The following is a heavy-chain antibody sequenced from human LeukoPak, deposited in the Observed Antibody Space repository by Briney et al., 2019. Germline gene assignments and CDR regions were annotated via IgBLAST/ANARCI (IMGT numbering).Heavy chain of an antibody. D-gene: IGHD3-10*01. V-gene: IGHV3-23*01. Sequence: PGGSLRLSCAPSGFTFSSYAMSWVRQAPGKGLEWVSAISGSGTTTYYADSVKGRFTISRDNSKNTLYLQMNSLRAEDTAVYYCAIDYYDGSGSYYDYWGQGTLITVSS. CDR3: AIDYYDGSGSYYDY. CDR2: ISGSGTTT. CDR1: GFTFSSYA. J-gene: IGHJ4*02.